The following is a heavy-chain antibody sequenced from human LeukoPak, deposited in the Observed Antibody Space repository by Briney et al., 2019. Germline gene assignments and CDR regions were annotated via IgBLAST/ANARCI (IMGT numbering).Heavy chain of an antibody. CDR2: IYYSGST. J-gene: IGHJ5*02. Sequence: SVTLSLTCTVSGGSISSYYWSWIRQPPGKGLEWIGYIYYSGSTNYNPSLKSRVTISVDTSKNQFSLKLSSVTAADTAVYYCARGGRYSYGPLYLDPWGQGTLVTVSS. D-gene: IGHD5-18*01. CDR3: ARGGRYSYGPLYLDP. CDR1: GGSISSYY. V-gene: IGHV4-59*08.